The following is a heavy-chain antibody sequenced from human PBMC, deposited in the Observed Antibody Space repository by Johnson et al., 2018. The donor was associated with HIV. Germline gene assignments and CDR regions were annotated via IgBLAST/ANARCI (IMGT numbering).Heavy chain of an antibody. Sequence: VQLMESGGGLVQPGGSLRLSCAASGIIFSDYYMSWIRQAPGKGLEWVSAISGSGGSTYYADSVKGRFTISRDNSKNTLHLQMNSLRAEDTAVYYCARGKFSSGWYAFDIWGQGTTVTVSS. CDR3: ARGKFSSGWYAFDI. CDR1: GIIFSDYY. V-gene: IGHV3-23*01. CDR2: ISGSGGST. J-gene: IGHJ3*02. D-gene: IGHD6-19*01.